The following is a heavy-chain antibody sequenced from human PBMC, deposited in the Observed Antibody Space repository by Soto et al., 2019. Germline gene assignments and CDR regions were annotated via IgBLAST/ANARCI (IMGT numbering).Heavy chain of an antibody. J-gene: IGHJ6*02. Sequence: ASVKVSCKASGYTFTSYYMHWVRQAPGQGLEWMGIINPSGGSTSHAQKFQGRVTMTRDTSTSTVYMELSSLRSEDTAVYYCARDPGSGSYYYYGMDVWGQGTTVTVSS. D-gene: IGHD1-26*01. CDR1: GYTFTSYY. V-gene: IGHV1-46*01. CDR2: INPSGGST. CDR3: ARDPGSGSYYYYGMDV.